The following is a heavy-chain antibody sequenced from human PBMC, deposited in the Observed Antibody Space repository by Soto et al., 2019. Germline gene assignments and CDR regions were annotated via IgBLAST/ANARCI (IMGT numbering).Heavy chain of an antibody. J-gene: IGHJ6*02. CDR3: ARNGSYYDFWSGYYFGGGMDV. CDR2: INHSGST. V-gene: IGHV4-34*01. CDR1: GGSFSAYY. Sequence: EPVSLTCAVDGGSFSAYYWSCIRDPPGNGLEWIGEINHSGSTNYNPSLKRRVTISVATSKNQFSLKLSSVTAADTAVYYCARNGSYYDFWSGYYFGGGMDVWGQGTTVTVSS. D-gene: IGHD3-3*01.